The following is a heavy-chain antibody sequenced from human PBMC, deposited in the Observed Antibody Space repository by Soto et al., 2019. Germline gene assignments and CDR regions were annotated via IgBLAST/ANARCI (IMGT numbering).Heavy chain of an antibody. CDR1: GGSMYSSDNF. CDR3: ARQIGFGHWGFDL. J-gene: IGHJ2*01. D-gene: IGHD3-10*01. V-gene: IGHV4-39*01. CDR2: INYFGKT. Sequence: QLQLQESGPGLVKPSETLSLTCTVSGGSMYSSDNFWGLIRQPPGTGREWIGSINYFGKTFYNPSLQSRVAISVDTSRNQFSLRLTSVTAADTAVYFCARQIGFGHWGFDLWGRGTLVTVSS.